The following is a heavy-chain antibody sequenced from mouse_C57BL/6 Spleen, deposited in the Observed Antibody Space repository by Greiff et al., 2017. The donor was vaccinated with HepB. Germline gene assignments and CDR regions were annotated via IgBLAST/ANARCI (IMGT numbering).Heavy chain of an antibody. Sequence: EVQLQQSGPELVKPGASVKISCKASGYTFTDYYMNWVKQSHGKSLEWIGDINPNNGGTSYNQKFKGKATLTVDKSSSTAYMELRSLTSEDSAVYYCARRGNYGNLFAYWGQGTLVTVSA. CDR2: INPNNGGT. D-gene: IGHD2-1*01. CDR3: ARRGNYGNLFAY. CDR1: GYTFTDYY. V-gene: IGHV1-26*01. J-gene: IGHJ3*01.